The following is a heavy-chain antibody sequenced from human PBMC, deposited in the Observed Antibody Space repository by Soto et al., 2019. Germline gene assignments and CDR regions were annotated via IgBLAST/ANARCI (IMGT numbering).Heavy chain of an antibody. CDR3: ARVHVMVVAGSTFDY. D-gene: IGHD6-19*01. Sequence: SETLSLTCTVSGGSISSYYWAWIRQPPGKGPEWIASIYHGGTTFYNPSLKSRSTISVDTSNNQFSLKLTSVTAADTAVYYCARVHVMVVAGSTFDYWGHGTLVTVSS. J-gene: IGHJ4*01. CDR1: GGSISSYY. CDR2: IYHGGTT. V-gene: IGHV4-38-2*02.